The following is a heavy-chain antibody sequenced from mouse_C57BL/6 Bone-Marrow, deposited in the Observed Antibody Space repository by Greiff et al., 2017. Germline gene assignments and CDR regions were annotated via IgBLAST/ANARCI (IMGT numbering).Heavy chain of an antibody. V-gene: IGHV5-6*01. CDR2: ISSGGSYT. Sequence: EVKVVESGGDLVKPGGSLKLSCAASGFTFSSYGMSWVRQTPDKRLEWVATISSGGSYTYYPDSVKGRFTISGDNAKNTMYLQMSSMKSEDTAMYYCARQNYFDYWGQGTTLTVSS. CDR1: GFTFSSYG. J-gene: IGHJ2*01. CDR3: ARQNYFDY.